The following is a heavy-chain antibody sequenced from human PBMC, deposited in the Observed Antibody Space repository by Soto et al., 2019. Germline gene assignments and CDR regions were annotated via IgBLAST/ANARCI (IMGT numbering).Heavy chain of an antibody. CDR1: GFSLSSTRVA. CDR3: AHSVVAGLGYYFYY. J-gene: IGHJ4*02. Sequence: PTLVNPTQTLTLTCTFSGFSLSSTRVAVGWIRQPPGKALEWLALIYWDDDKRYSPFLKSRLTITKDTSKNQVVLTVTNMDPVDTATYYCAHSVVAGLGYYFYYWGQGTLVTVSS. V-gene: IGHV2-5*02. CDR2: IYWDDDK. D-gene: IGHD6-19*01.